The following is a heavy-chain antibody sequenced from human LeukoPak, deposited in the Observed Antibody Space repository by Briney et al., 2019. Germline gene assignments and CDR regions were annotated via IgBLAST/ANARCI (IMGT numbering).Heavy chain of an antibody. Sequence: GGSLRLSCAASGFNFDDYVMSWVRQAPGKGLEWVSGIIWNGGSRGYADSVKGRFTISRDNARNSLYLQMNSLRAEDTAVYYCARSSYYYGSIFNYSWFDPWGQGTLVTVSS. CDR3: ARSSYYYGSIFNYSWFDP. D-gene: IGHD3-10*01. CDR1: GFNFDDYV. CDR2: IIWNGGSR. V-gene: IGHV3-20*04. J-gene: IGHJ5*02.